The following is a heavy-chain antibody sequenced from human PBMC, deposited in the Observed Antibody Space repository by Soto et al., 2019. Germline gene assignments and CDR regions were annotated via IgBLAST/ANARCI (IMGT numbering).Heavy chain of an antibody. Sequence: QLQLQESGPGLVKPSETLSLTCTVSGGSISSSSYYWGWIRQPPGKGLEWIGSIYYSGSTYYNPSLKSRVTISVDTSKNQFSLKLSSVTAADTAVYYCASYRAQWELLQPYFDYWGQGTLVTVSS. CDR2: IYYSGST. J-gene: IGHJ4*02. CDR1: GGSISSSSYY. V-gene: IGHV4-39*01. D-gene: IGHD1-26*01. CDR3: ASYRAQWELLQPYFDY.